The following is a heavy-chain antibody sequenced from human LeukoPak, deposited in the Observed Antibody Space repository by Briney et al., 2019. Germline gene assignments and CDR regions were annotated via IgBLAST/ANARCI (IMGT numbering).Heavy chain of an antibody. V-gene: IGHV3-74*01. J-gene: IGHJ4*02. CDR2: LNSDGSRT. CDR3: ASVFDS. Sequence: PGGSLRLSCAGAGWMHWVRQAPGKGLVWVSGLNSDGSRTYYADSVKGRFTISRDNAKNTVYLQMNSLRAEDTAVYYCASVFDSWGQGSLVTVSS. CDR1: GW.